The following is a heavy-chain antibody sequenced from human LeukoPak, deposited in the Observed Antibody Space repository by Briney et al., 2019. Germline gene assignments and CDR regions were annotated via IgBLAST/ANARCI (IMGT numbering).Heavy chain of an antibody. Sequence: SETLSLTCTVSGGSISSYYWSWIRQPPGKGLEWIGYIYYSGSTNYNPSLKSRVTISVDTSKNQFSLKLSSVTAADTAVYYCARGALSIMITFGGADAFDIWGQGTMVTVSS. D-gene: IGHD3-16*01. V-gene: IGHV4-59*01. CDR2: IYYSGST. CDR1: GGSISSYY. CDR3: ARGALSIMITFGGADAFDI. J-gene: IGHJ3*02.